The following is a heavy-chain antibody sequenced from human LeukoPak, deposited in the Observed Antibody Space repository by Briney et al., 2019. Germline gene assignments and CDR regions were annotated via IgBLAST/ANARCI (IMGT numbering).Heavy chain of an antibody. D-gene: IGHD4-17*01. Sequence: SETLSLTCTVSGGSISSSYYWGWIRQPPGKGLEWIGSIYHSGSTYYNPSLKSRVTISVDTSKNQFSLKLSSVTAADTAVYYCARDLRHYGDYGPFDYWGQGTLVTVSS. CDR3: ARDLRHYGDYGPFDY. V-gene: IGHV4-38-2*02. CDR1: GGSISSSYY. CDR2: IYHSGST. J-gene: IGHJ4*02.